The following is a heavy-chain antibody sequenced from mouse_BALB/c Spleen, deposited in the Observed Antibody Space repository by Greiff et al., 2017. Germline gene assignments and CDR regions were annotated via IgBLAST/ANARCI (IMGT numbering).Heavy chain of an antibody. CDR2: INPSNGGT. CDR3: TRRAMINSMDY. D-gene: IGHD2-4*01. V-gene: IGHV1S81*02. J-gene: IGHJ4*01. CDR1: GYTFTSYY. Sequence: VQLQQSGAELVKPGASVKLSCKASGYTFTSYYMYWVKQRPGQGLEWIGEINPSNGGTNFNEKFKSKATLTVDKSSSTAYMQLSSLTSEDSAVYYCTRRAMINSMDYWGQGTSVTVSS.